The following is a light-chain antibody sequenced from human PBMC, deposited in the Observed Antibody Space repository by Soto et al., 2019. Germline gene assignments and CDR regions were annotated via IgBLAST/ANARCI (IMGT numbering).Light chain of an antibody. V-gene: IGLV7-46*01. J-gene: IGLJ3*02. CDR1: XXAVTSDHY. CDR2: ETR. CDR3: LLSYSGARV. Sequence: QTVVTQEPSLAVSPXXXXTLTCXXXXXAVTSDHYPYWFQQKPGQVPRTLIYETRDKHSWTPARFSGSLLGGKAALTLSGAQPEDEADYYCLLSYSGARVFGGGTKLTVL.